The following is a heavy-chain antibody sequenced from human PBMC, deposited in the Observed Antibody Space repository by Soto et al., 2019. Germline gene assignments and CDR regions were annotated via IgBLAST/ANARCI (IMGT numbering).Heavy chain of an antibody. D-gene: IGHD3-10*01. V-gene: IGHV3-33*06. Sequence: QVQLVESGGDVVQPGRSLRLSCAASGFTFRSYGMHWVRQAPGKGLEWVAIIWYDGSNQKYADSVKGRFTISRDNSANTLYLQMNSLRVEDTAVYYCAKDQGTPPSGVLGGWLDLWGQGTLVIVSP. CDR1: GFTFRSYG. CDR2: IWYDGSNQ. J-gene: IGHJ5*02. CDR3: AKDQGTPPSGVLGGWLDL.